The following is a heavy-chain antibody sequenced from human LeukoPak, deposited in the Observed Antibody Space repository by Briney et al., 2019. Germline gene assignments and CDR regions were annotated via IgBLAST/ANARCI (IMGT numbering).Heavy chain of an antibody. D-gene: IGHD4-17*01. Sequence: GGSLRLSCAASGFTFSDFYMTWIRQAPGKGLQWLSHITSSGRTMYYADSVKGRFTISRDNAKNSLYLQMNSLRAEDTAVYYCARAPDYGDYAAYWGQGTLVTVSS. CDR1: GFTFSDFY. CDR3: ARAPDYGDYAAY. J-gene: IGHJ4*02. V-gene: IGHV3-11*01. CDR2: ITSSGRTM.